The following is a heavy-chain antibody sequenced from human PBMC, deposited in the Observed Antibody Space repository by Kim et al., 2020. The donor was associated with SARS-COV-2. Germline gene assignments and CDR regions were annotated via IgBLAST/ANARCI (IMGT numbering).Heavy chain of an antibody. CDR2: TYYRSKWYN. CDR3: ARDTYYYDSSGPGAFDI. V-gene: IGHV6-1*01. J-gene: IGHJ3*02. CDR1: GDSVSSNIAA. D-gene: IGHD3-22*01. Sequence: SQTLSLTCAISGDSVSSNIAAWNWIRQSPSRGLEWLGRTYYRSKWYNDYAVSVKSRITINPDTSKNQFSLQLNSVTPEDTAVYYCARDTYYYDSSGPGAFDIWGQGTMVTVSS.